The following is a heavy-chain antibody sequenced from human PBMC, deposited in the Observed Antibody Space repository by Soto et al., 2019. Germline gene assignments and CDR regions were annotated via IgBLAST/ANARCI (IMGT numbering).Heavy chain of an antibody. Sequence: SETLSLTCTVSGGSISSYYWSWIRQPPGKGLEWIGYIYYSGSTNYNPSLKSRVTISVDTSKNQFSLKLSSVTAADTAVYYCARGRPRTSIAARQGFDPWGQGTLVTVS. D-gene: IGHD6-6*01. CDR1: GGSISSYY. CDR3: ARGRPRTSIAARQGFDP. V-gene: IGHV4-59*12. CDR2: IYYSGST. J-gene: IGHJ5*02.